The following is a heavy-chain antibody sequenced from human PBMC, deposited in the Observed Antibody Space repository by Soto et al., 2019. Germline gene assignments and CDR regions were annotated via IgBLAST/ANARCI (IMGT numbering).Heavy chain of an antibody. CDR1: SDSISSYY. V-gene: IGHV4-59*01. CDR3: ARGTSWQLPFDY. Sequence: SETLSLTCTVCSDSISSYYWSWIRQPPGKRLEWIGYISYSGSTDYNPSLKSRVTISGDTSKNQFSLKVSSVTAADTAVYYCARGTSWQLPFDYWGQGTLVTISS. D-gene: IGHD6-13*01. J-gene: IGHJ4*02. CDR2: ISYSGST.